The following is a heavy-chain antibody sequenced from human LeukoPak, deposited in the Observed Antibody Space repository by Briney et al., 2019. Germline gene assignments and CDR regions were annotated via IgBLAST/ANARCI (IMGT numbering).Heavy chain of an antibody. CDR3: ARDIGGYYYYYGVDV. CDR1: GFTFSNAW. Sequence: TGGSLRLSCAASGFTFSNAWMSWVRQAPGKGLEWVGRIKSKTDGGTTDYAAPVKGRFTISRDDSKNTLYLQMNSLRAEDTAVYYCARDIGGYYYYYGVDVWGRGTTVTASS. CDR2: IKSKTDGGTT. D-gene: IGHD3-16*01. V-gene: IGHV3-15*01. J-gene: IGHJ6*02.